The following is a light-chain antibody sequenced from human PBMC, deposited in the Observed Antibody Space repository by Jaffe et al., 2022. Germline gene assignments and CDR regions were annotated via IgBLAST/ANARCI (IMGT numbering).Light chain of an antibody. Sequence: DVVMTQSPPSLSVTLGQPASISCRSSQSLVYSDGNTYLNWFQQRPGQSPRRLIYKVSDRDSGVPDRFSGSGSGTEFTLKISSVEAEDVAIYYCMHGTQWGLGYTFGPGTRLDIK. CDR1: QSLVYSDGNTY. V-gene: IGKV2-30*01. CDR2: KVS. J-gene: IGKJ2*01. CDR3: MHGTQWGLGYT.